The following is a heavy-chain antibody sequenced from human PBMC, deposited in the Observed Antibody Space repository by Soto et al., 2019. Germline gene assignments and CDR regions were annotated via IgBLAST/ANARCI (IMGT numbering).Heavy chain of an antibody. Sequence: GGSLRLSCAASGFTFSSYAMSWVRQAPGKGLEWVSAISGSGGSTYYADSVKGRFTISRDNSKNTLYLQMNSLRAEDTAVYYCAKIEDLSPGHYYYYGMDVWGQGTTVTVSS. V-gene: IGHV3-23*01. CDR3: AKIEDLSPGHYYYYGMDV. J-gene: IGHJ6*02. D-gene: IGHD3-3*02. CDR1: GFTFSSYA. CDR2: ISGSGGST.